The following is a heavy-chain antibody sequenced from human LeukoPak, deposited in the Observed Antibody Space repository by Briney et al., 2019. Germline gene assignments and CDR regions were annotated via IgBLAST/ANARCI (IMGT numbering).Heavy chain of an antibody. D-gene: IGHD3-22*01. CDR1: GGTFSSYA. CDR2: IIPIFGTA. CDR3: ARDLDNSGSIIDY. Sequence: SVKVSCKASGGTFSSYAISWVRQAPGQGLEWMGGIIPIFGTANYAQKFQGRVTITADKSTSTAYMELSSLRSEDTAVYYCARDLDNSGSIIDYWGQGTLVTVSS. J-gene: IGHJ4*02. V-gene: IGHV1-69*06.